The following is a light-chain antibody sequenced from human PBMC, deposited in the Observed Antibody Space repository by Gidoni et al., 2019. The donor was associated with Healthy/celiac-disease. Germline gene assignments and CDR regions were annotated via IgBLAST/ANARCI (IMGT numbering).Light chain of an antibody. J-gene: IGKJ3*01. V-gene: IGKV1-39*01. CDR1: QSISIY. CDR2: AAS. CDR3: QQSYTLFT. Sequence: DSQMTQSPSSLSASVGDRVTITCRASQSISIYLNWYQQKPGKAPKLLIYAASSLQSGVPSRFSGSGSGTDFTLTISSLQPEDFATYYCQQSYTLFTFGPGTKVDIK.